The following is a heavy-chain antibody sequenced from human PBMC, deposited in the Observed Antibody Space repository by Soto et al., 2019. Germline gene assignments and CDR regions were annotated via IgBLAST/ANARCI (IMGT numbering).Heavy chain of an antibody. V-gene: IGHV4-34*01. D-gene: IGHD6-19*01. CDR2: INHSGST. J-gene: IGHJ2*01. Sequence: QVQLQQWGAGLLKPSETLSLTCAVYGGSFSGYYWSWIRQPPGKGLEWIGEINHSGSTNYNPSLKSRVTISVDTSKNQFSLKLSSVTAADTAVYYCARVYKSSGWPRRYFDLWGRGTLVTVSS. CDR1: GGSFSGYY. CDR3: ARVYKSSGWPRRYFDL.